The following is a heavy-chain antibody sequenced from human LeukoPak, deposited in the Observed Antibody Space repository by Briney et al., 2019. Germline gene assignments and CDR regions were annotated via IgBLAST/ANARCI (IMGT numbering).Heavy chain of an antibody. Sequence: GGSLRLSCAASGFTFSTCSMNWVRQAPGKGLEWVSSISSSSTYIFYADSVKGRFTISRDNAKNSLYLQMNSLRAEDTAVYYCARYGIKGPQSYLDYWGQGTLVTVSS. V-gene: IGHV3-21*01. D-gene: IGHD1-26*01. CDR1: GFTFSTCS. J-gene: IGHJ4*02. CDR2: ISSSSTYI. CDR3: ARYGIKGPQSYLDY.